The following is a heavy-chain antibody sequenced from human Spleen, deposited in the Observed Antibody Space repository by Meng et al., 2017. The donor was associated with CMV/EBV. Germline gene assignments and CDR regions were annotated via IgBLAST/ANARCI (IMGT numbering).Heavy chain of an antibody. Sequence: CKASGYTFTSYYMHWVRQAHGQGLEWMGIINPSGGSTSYAQKFQGRVTMTRDTSTSTVYMELSSLRSEDTAVYYCARDQVRAAGWFDPWGQGTLVTVSS. CDR3: ARDQVRAAGWFDP. J-gene: IGHJ5*02. CDR2: INPSGGST. V-gene: IGHV1-46*01. CDR1: GYTFTSYY. D-gene: IGHD6-25*01.